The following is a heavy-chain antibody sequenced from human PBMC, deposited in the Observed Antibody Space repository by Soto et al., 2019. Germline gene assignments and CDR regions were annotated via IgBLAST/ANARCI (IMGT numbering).Heavy chain of an antibody. CDR2: IIPIFGTA. CDR3: ARARDWNYSFYYYGMDV. V-gene: IGHV1-69*13. J-gene: IGHJ6*02. Sequence: GASVKVSCKASGGTFSSYAISWVRQAPGQGLEWMGGIIPIFGTANYAQKFQGRVTITADESTSTAYTELSSLRSEDTAVYYCARARDWNYSFYYYGMDVWGQGTTVTVSS. D-gene: IGHD1-7*01. CDR1: GGTFSSYA.